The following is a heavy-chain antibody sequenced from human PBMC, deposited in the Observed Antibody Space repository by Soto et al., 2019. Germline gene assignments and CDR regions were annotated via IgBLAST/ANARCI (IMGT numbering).Heavy chain of an antibody. V-gene: IGHV1-18*01. CDR2: ISAYNGNA. CDR3: AMPSTVGGSFDI. J-gene: IGHJ3*02. CDR1: GYTFTSYG. Sequence: ASEKVSCKASGYTFTSYGISWVRQAPGQGLEWMGWISAYNGNANYAQKLQGRVTMTTDTSTSTAYMELRSLRSDDTAVYYCAMPSTVGGSFDIWGQGTMVTVSS. D-gene: IGHD2-8*02.